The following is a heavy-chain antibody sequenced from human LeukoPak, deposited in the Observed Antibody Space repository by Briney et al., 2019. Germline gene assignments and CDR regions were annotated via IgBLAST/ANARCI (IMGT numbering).Heavy chain of an antibody. Sequence: ASVKVSCKASGYTFTSYAMHWVRQAPGQRLEWMGWINAGNGNTKYSQEFQGRVTFTRDTSISTAYMELSRLRSDDTAAYYCARLGYCSGGSCYYYYYMDVWGKGTTVTVSS. J-gene: IGHJ6*03. D-gene: IGHD2-15*01. CDR3: ARLGYCSGGSCYYYYYMDV. CDR2: INAGNGNT. CDR1: GYTFTSYA. V-gene: IGHV1-3*01.